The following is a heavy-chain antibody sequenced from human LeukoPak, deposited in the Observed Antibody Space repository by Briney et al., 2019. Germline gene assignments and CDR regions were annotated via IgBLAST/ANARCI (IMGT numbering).Heavy chain of an antibody. Sequence: GGSLRLSCAASGFTVSSYYMSWVRQAPDMGLEWVSVLYGGTTYYADSAKGRFTISRDNSRNTVFLQMNRLRPEDTAVYYCVKEAYYGWGSSPTFYFDYWGQGTRVTVSS. CDR1: GFTVSSYY. D-gene: IGHD3-10*01. J-gene: IGHJ4*02. V-gene: IGHV3-53*05. CDR2: LYGGTT. CDR3: VKEAYYGWGSSPTFYFDY.